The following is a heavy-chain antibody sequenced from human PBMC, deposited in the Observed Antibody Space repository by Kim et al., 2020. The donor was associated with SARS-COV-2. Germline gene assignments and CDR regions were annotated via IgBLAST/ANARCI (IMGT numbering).Heavy chain of an antibody. V-gene: IGHV3-23*01. CDR2: ISGSGGST. CDR3: AKKSQSSRVRGVKPPYYYYGMDV. CDR1: GFTFSSYA. J-gene: IGHJ6*02. D-gene: IGHD3-10*01. Sequence: GGSLRLSCAASGFTFSSYAMSWVRQAPGKGLEWVSAISGSGGSTYYADSVKGRFTISRDNSKNTLYLQMNSLRAEDTAVYYCAKKSQSSRVRGVKPPYYYYGMDVWGQGTTVTVSS.